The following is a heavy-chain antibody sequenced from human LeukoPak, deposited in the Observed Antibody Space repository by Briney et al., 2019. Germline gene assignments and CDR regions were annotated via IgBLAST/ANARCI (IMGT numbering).Heavy chain of an antibody. CDR2: ISASGAGT. V-gene: IGHV3-23*01. J-gene: IGHJ3*01. D-gene: IGHD3-10*01. CDR1: GFTFSDYA. CDR3: AKVLWFGVSVPQAFDF. Sequence: QSGGSLRLSCVASGFTFSDYAMNWVRQAPGKGPEWVSGISASGAGTYYADSVKGRFTISRDNFQNTLYLQMNSLGAEDTAVYYCAKVLWFGVSVPQAFDFWGQGTMVTVSS.